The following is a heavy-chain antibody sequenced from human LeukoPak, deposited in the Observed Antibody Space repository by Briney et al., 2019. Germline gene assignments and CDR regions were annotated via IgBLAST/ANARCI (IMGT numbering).Heavy chain of an antibody. CDR1: GGSISSYY. D-gene: IGHD2-2*01. CDR3: ARAYCSSTSCYVWYFDL. CDR2: IHTSGST. J-gene: IGHJ2*01. V-gene: IGHV4-4*07. Sequence: SETLSLTCTVSGGSISSYYWSWIRQPAGKGLEWIGRIHTSGSTNYNPSLKSRVTMSVDTSKNQFSLKLSSVTAADTAVYYCARAYCSSTSCYVWYFDLWGRGTLVTVSS.